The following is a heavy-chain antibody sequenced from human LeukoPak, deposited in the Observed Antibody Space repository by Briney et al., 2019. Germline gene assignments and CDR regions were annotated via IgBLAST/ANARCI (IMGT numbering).Heavy chain of an antibody. CDR2: IYYSGRT. CDR1: GGAISSYY. CDR3: ARDHDTGNAFDI. Sequence: PSGSLSLTCTVSGGAISSYYWSSIRQPPGEGLGWIGYIYYSGRTNYNPSLKSRVTISVDTSKNQFSLKLSSVTAADTAVYYCARDHDTGNAFDIWGQGTMVTVSS. V-gene: IGHV4-59*01. D-gene: IGHD5-18*01. J-gene: IGHJ3*02.